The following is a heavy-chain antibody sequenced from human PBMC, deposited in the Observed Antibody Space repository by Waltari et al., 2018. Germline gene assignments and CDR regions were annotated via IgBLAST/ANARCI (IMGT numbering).Heavy chain of an antibody. J-gene: IGHJ4*02. D-gene: IGHD3-22*01. CDR1: GFTFSSYG. CDR2: IRYDGSNK. CDR3: AKEGDSSGSPAFDY. Sequence: QVQLVESGGGVVQPGGSLRLSCAASGFTFSSYGMHWVRQAPGKGLEWVAFIRYDGSNKYYADSVKGRFTISRDNSKNTLYLQMNSLRAEDTAVYYCAKEGDSSGSPAFDYWGQGTLVTVSS. V-gene: IGHV3-30*02.